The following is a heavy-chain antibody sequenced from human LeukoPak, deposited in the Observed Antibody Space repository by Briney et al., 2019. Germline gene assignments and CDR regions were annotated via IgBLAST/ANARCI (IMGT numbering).Heavy chain of an antibody. J-gene: IGHJ5*02. Sequence: ASVKVSCKASGYTFTSYDINWVRQATGQGLEWTGWMNPNSGNTGYAQKFQGRVTITRNTSISTAYMELSSLRSEDTAVYYCARGLDGGCSSTSCYALTVWFDPWGQGTLVTVSS. CDR2: MNPNSGNT. CDR3: ARGLDGGCSSTSCYALTVWFDP. D-gene: IGHD2-2*01. V-gene: IGHV1-8*03. CDR1: GYTFTSYD.